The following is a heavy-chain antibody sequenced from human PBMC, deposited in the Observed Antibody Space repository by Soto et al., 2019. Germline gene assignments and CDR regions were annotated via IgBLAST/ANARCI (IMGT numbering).Heavy chain of an antibody. CDR3: ARESHDILTGPPWVWYFDL. CDR1: GGSFSGYY. J-gene: IGHJ2*01. D-gene: IGHD3-9*01. V-gene: IGHV4-34*01. CDR2: INVRGSI. Sequence: QVQLQQWGAGPLRPLETLSLTCGVSGGSFSGYYWAWIRQSPGKGLEWNGEINVRGSINYNPSLKSRVSISVDTSKNHYSLNLRSVTAADTAVYYCARESHDILTGPPWVWYFDLWGRGTLVTVSS.